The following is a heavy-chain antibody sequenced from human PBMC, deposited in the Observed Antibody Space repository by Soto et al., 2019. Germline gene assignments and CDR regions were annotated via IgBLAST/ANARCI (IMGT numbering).Heavy chain of an antibody. J-gene: IGHJ4*02. CDR3: VTGTYGWYFDY. Sequence: QVQLQESGPGLVKPSQTLSLTCTVSGGSISSDGYYWSWIRQHPGRGLEWIGYIFYSGSTYYNPSLKSRVTMSLDTPKNQFSLKLSSVTAADTAVYYCVTGTYGWYFDYGGQGTLVTVSS. V-gene: IGHV4-31*03. CDR1: GGSISSDGYY. D-gene: IGHD3-10*01. CDR2: IFYSGST.